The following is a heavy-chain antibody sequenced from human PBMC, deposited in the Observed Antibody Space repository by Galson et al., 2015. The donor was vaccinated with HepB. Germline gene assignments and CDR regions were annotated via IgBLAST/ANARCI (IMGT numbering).Heavy chain of an antibody. CDR1: GFTFSSYA. CDR3: ARDIYSSSSWGIFDY. CDR2: ISYDRSNK. J-gene: IGHJ4*02. V-gene: IGHV3-30-3*01. Sequence: SLRLSCAASGFTFSSYAMHWVRQAPGKGLEWVAVISYDRSNKYYADSVKGRFTISRDNSKNTLYLQMNSLRAEDTAVYYCARDIYSSSSWGIFDYWGQGTLVTVSS. D-gene: IGHD6-6*01.